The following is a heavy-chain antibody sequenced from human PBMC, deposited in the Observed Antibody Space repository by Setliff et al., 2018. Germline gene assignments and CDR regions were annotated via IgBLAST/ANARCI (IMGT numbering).Heavy chain of an antibody. V-gene: IGHV5-51*01. D-gene: IGHD6-19*01. CDR3: ARQAVAGNDAFDI. CDR2: IYPGDSDT. CDR1: GYSFTSYW. J-gene: IGHJ3*02. Sequence: GESLKISCKASGYSFTSYWIGWVRQMPGKGLEWMGIIYPGDSDTRYSPSFQGQVTISADKSISTAYLQWSSLKASDTAMYYCARQAVAGNDAFDIWGQGTMVTVSS.